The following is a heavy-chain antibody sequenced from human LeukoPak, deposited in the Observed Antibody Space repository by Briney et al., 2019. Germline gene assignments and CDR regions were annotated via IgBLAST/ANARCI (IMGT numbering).Heavy chain of an antibody. CDR3: ARHGNLYYDSSGYPYYFDY. D-gene: IGHD3-22*01. CDR2: INSDGSDT. V-gene: IGHV3-74*01. J-gene: IGHJ4*02. CDR1: GFTFSRYW. Sequence: GGSLRLSCAASGFTFSRYWMHWVRQAPGKGPVWVSRINSDGSDTSYADSVKGRFTVSRDNSKNTLYLQMNSLRAEDTAVYYCARHGNLYYDSSGYPYYFDYWGQGTLVTVSS.